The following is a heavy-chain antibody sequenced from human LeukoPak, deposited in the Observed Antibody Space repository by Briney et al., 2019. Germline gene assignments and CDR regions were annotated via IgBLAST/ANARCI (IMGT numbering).Heavy chain of an antibody. D-gene: IGHD3-16*01. CDR3: AREGPFGYYSYYYGMDV. Sequence: RASVKVSCKASGYTFTSYGIRWVRQAPGQGLEWMGWISAYNGNTNYAQKLQGRVTMTTDTSTSTAYMELRSLRSDDTAVYYCAREGPFGYYSYYYGMDVWGQGTTVTVSS. CDR1: GYTFTSYG. V-gene: IGHV1-18*01. CDR2: ISAYNGNT. J-gene: IGHJ6*02.